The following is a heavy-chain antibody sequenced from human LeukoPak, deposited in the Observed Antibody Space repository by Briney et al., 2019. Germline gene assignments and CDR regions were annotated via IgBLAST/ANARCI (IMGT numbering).Heavy chain of an antibody. CDR3: ARNDYVWGSYYRFGY. D-gene: IGHD3-16*01. V-gene: IGHV4-34*01. J-gene: IGHJ4*02. CDR1: GGSFSGYY. Sequence: SETLSLTCAVYGGSFSGYYWSWIRQPPGKGLEWIGEIDHSGSTNYNPSLKSRVTISVDTSKNQFSLKLSSVTAADTAVYYCARNDYVWGSYYRFGYWGQGTLVTVSS. CDR2: IDHSGST.